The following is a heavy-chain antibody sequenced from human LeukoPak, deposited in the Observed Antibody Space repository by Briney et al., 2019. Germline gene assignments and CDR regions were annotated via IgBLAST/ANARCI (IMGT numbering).Heavy chain of an antibody. V-gene: IGHV4-30-4*08. CDR2: IYYSGST. CDR3: ARGGGGKYAFDI. CDR1: GGSISSGGYY. Sequence: PSETLSLTCTVSGGSISSGGYYWSWIRQHPGKGLEWIGYIYYSGSTYYNPSLKSRVTISVDTSKNQFSLKLSSVTAADTAVYYCARGGGGKYAFDIWGQGTMDTVSS. D-gene: IGHD1-26*01. J-gene: IGHJ3*02.